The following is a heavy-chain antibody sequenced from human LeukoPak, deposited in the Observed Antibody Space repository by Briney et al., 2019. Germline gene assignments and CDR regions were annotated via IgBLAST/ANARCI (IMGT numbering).Heavy chain of an antibody. CDR1: GGSISSGDYY. Sequence: SETLSLTCTVSGGSISSGDYYWSWIRQPPGKGLEWIGYIYYSGSTYYNPSLKSRVTISVDTSKNQFSLKLSSVTAADTAVYYCAREVSWIEEGNWFDPWGQGTLVTVSS. V-gene: IGHV4-30-4*08. CDR2: IYYSGST. J-gene: IGHJ5*02. D-gene: IGHD2-2*03. CDR3: AREVSWIEEGNWFDP.